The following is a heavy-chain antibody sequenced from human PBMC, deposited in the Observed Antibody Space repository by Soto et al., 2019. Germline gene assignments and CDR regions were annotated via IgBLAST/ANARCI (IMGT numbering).Heavy chain of an antibody. V-gene: IGHV4-39*01. CDR3: ARLGGYCANARCYGYYAMDV. CDR2: FYYSGRT. D-gene: IGHD2-8*01. Sequence: QLQLQESGPGLVKPSETLSLTCSVSGGAISSGPYSWGWIRQPPGEGLEWIGTFYYSGRTFYNPSLESRVTISVDPSKIQFSLKVSSVTAADTAVYYCARLGGYCANARCYGYYAMDVWGQGTTVTVSS. CDR1: GGAISSGPYS. J-gene: IGHJ6*02.